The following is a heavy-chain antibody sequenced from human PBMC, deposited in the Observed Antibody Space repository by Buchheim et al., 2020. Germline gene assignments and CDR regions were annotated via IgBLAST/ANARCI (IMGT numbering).Heavy chain of an antibody. V-gene: IGHV4-4*02. Sequence: QVRLQESGPGLVKPSGTLSLTCDVSGGSITRTNWWSWVRQPPGKGLEWIGEISPSGYTNYNPSVKSRVTISLHKSKNQFSPKLNSLTAADTAVYYCARDSNSYGYRDYGLDVWGQGTT. J-gene: IGHJ6*02. CDR3: ARDSNSYGYRDYGLDV. CDR1: GGSITRTNW. CDR2: ISPSGYT. D-gene: IGHD3-16*01.